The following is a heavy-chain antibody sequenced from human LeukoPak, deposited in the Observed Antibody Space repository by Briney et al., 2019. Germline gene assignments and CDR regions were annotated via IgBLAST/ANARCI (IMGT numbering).Heavy chain of an antibody. Sequence: ASVKVSCKVSGYTLTELSMHWVRQAPGKGLEWMGGFDPEDGETIYAQKFQGRVTMTEDTSTDTAYMELSSLRSEDTAVYYCATAYPPYHDILTGYYKPNAFDIWGQGTMVTVSS. D-gene: IGHD3-9*01. V-gene: IGHV1-24*01. CDR2: FDPEDGET. CDR3: ATAYPPYHDILTGYYKPNAFDI. CDR1: GYTLTELS. J-gene: IGHJ3*02.